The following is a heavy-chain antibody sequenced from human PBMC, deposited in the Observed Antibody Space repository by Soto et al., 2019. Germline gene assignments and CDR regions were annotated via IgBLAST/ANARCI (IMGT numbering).Heavy chain of an antibody. V-gene: IGHV3-23*01. CDR2: ISGGGTNT. Sequence: GGSLRLSCAASGFTFSTHAMSWVRQAPGKGLEWVSAISGGGTNTYYADSVKGRYTISRDNSRNTLYLQMNSLRAEDTAVYYRAKGLGGSYRVDYWGQGPLVTVSS. D-gene: IGHD3-16*01. CDR1: GFTFSTHA. CDR3: AKGLGGSYRVDY. J-gene: IGHJ4*02.